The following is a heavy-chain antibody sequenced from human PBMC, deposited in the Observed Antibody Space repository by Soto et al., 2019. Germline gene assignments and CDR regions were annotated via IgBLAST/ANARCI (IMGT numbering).Heavy chain of an antibody. D-gene: IGHD7-27*01. Sequence: PSETLSLTCTVSGDSISSSYYWGWVRQPPGKGLECIGAVYYTGFTYYNPSLKSRLTISLDTSKNRVSLNLTSLTAADTAIYYCARANWYSEYWGQGTLVTVSS. CDR3: ARANWYSEY. CDR2: VYYTGFT. CDR1: GDSISSSYY. J-gene: IGHJ4*02. V-gene: IGHV4-38-2*02.